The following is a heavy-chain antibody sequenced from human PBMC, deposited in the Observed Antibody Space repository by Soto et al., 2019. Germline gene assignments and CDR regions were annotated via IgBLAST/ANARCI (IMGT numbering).Heavy chain of an antibody. D-gene: IGHD6-13*01. CDR1: GYTFTGYY. V-gene: IGHV1-2*04. J-gene: IGHJ6*02. CDR2: INPNSGGT. Sequence: ASVKVSCKASGYTFTGYYMHWVRQAPGQGLEWMGWINPNSGGTNYAQKFQGWVTMTRDTSISTAYMELSRLRSDDTAVYYCARDLIGQQLVLDVRRKNYYYCGMDVWGQGTTVTVSS. CDR3: ARDLIGQQLVLDVRRKNYYYCGMDV.